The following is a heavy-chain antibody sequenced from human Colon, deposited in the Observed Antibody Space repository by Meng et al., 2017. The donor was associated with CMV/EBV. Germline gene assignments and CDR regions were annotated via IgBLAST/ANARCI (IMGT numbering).Heavy chain of an antibody. CDR3: ARVICGGDCYLDY. V-gene: IGHV1-69*01. Sequence: QLGQSGAEVKKPGSSVKVSCKASKGTLTSYPISWVRQGPGQGFEWVGGIITISGTTDYAQKFQGRVTITADESTSTAYMKLSNLRSEDTAIYYCARVICGGDCYLDYWGRGTLVTVSS. CDR2: IITISGTT. CDR1: KGTLTSYP. D-gene: IGHD2-21*02. J-gene: IGHJ4*02.